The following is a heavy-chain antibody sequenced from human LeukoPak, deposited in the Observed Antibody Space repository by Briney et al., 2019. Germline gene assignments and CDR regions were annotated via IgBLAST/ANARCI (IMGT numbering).Heavy chain of an antibody. D-gene: IGHD6-19*01. J-gene: IGHJ4*02. CDR3: ARHGSGSSFDD. CDR1: GGSISTYY. Sequence: PSETLSLTCTVSGGSISTYYWSWIRQPPGKGLEWIGFLYYSGSPNYNPSLKSRLTISIDTSRNQFSLQLSSVTAADTAVYYCARHGSGSSFDDWGQATLVTVSS. V-gene: IGHV4-59*08. CDR2: LYYSGSP.